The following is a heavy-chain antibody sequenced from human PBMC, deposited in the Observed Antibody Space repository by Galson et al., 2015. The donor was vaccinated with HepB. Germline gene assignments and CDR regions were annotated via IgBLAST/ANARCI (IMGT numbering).Heavy chain of an antibody. D-gene: IGHD4-17*01. V-gene: IGHV3-30*18. J-gene: IGHJ4*02. CDR3: AKDRTDYGDYEFLFDY. CDR1: GFTFSSYG. Sequence: SLRLSCAASGFTFSSYGMHWVRQAPGKGLEWVAVISYDGSNKYYADSVKGRFTISRDNSKNTLYLQMNSLRAEDTAVYYCAKDRTDYGDYEFLFDYWGQGTLVTVSS. CDR2: ISYDGSNK.